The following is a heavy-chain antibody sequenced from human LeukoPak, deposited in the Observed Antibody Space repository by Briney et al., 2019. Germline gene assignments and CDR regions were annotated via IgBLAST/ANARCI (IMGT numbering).Heavy chain of an antibody. Sequence: SVKVSCKASGYTFTSYGISWVRQAPGQGLEWMGGIIPIFGTANYAQKFQGRVTITADESTSTAYMELSSLRSEDTAVYYCARAIYDILTGYYFPYYYGMDVWGKGTTVTVSS. CDR1: GYTFTSYG. D-gene: IGHD3-9*01. V-gene: IGHV1-69*13. J-gene: IGHJ6*04. CDR3: ARAIYDILTGYYFPYYYGMDV. CDR2: IIPIFGTA.